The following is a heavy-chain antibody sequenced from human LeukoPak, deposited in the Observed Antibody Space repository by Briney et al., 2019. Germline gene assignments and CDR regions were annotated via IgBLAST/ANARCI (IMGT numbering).Heavy chain of an antibody. CDR2: INHSGST. CDR1: GGSFSGYY. D-gene: IGHD2-2*02. V-gene: IGHV4-34*01. Sequence: SETLSLTCAVYGGSFSGYYWSWIRQPPGKGLEWIREINHSGSTNYNPSLKSRVTISVDTSKNQFSLKLSSVTAADTAVYYCASRGYCSSTSCYTGSYYYYYYMDVWGKGTTVTVSS. CDR3: ASRGYCSSTSCYTGSYYYYYYMDV. J-gene: IGHJ6*03.